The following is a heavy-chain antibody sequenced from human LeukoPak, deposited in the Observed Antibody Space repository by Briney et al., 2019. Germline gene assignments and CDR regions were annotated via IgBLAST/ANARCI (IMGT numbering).Heavy chain of an antibody. CDR3: ARRSGGLDY. Sequence: SETLSLTCAVYGGSFSGYYWSWIRQPPGKGLEWVGEINHSGSTNYNPSLKSRVTISVDTSKNQFSLKLSSVTAADTAVYYCARRSGGLDYWGQGTLVTVSS. CDR2: INHSGST. J-gene: IGHJ4*02. CDR1: GGSFSGYY. V-gene: IGHV4-34*01. D-gene: IGHD3-10*01.